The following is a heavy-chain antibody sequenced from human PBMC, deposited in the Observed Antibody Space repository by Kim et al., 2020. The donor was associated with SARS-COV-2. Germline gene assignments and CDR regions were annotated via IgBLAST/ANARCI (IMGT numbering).Heavy chain of an antibody. Sequence: GGSLRLSCAASGFTFSSYEMNWVRQAPGKGLEWVSYISSRGMTKYYADPVKGRFTISRDNAKNSVYLQMNSLRAEDTAVYYCARTGSGRGNYFHYWGQGILVTVSS. V-gene: IGHV3-48*03. D-gene: IGHD2-15*01. CDR1: GFTFSSYE. CDR3: ARTGSGRGNYFHY. CDR2: ISSRGMTK. J-gene: IGHJ4*02.